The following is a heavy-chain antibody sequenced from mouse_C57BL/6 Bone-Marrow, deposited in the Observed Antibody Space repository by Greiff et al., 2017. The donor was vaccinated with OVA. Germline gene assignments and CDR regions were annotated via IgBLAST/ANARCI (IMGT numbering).Heavy chain of an antibody. V-gene: IGHV14-3*01. D-gene: IGHD1-1*01. CDR2: IDPANGNT. CDR1: GFTIKNTY. J-gene: IGHJ2*01. Sequence: VQLQQSVAELVRPGASVKLSCTASGFTIKNTYMHWVKQRPEQGLEWIGRIDPANGNTKYAPKFQGKATITADTSSNTAYLQLSSLTSEDTAIYYCARPYYGSSGDDWGQGTTLTVSS. CDR3: ARPYYGSSGDD.